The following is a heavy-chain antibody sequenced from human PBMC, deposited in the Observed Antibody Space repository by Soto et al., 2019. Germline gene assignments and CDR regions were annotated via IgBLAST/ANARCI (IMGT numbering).Heavy chain of an antibody. Sequence: VASVKVSCKASGCTFTSYYMHWVRQAPGQGLEWMGIINPSGGSTSYAQKFQGRVTMTRDTSTSTVYMELSSLRSEDTAVYYCARVGYYYDSSGRYWYFDLWGRGTLVTV. CDR1: GCTFTSYY. CDR2: INPSGGST. V-gene: IGHV1-46*01. CDR3: ARVGYYYDSSGRYWYFDL. D-gene: IGHD3-22*01. J-gene: IGHJ2*01.